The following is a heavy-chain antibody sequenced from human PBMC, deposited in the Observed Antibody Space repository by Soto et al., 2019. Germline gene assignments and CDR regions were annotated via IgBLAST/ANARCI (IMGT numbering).Heavy chain of an antibody. V-gene: IGHV3-64D*06. D-gene: IGHD4-4*01. CDR2: ISSNGGST. CDR1: GFTFSSYA. Sequence: LRLSCSASGFTFSSYAMHWVRQAPGKGLEYVSAISSNGGSTYYADSVKGRFTISRDNSKNTLYLQMSSLRAEDTAVYYCVKGPLTTVIGYYYYGMDVWGQGTTVTVPS. CDR3: VKGPLTTVIGYYYYGMDV. J-gene: IGHJ6*02.